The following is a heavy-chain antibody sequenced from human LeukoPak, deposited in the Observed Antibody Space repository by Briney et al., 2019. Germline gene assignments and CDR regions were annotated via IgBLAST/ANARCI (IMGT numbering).Heavy chain of an antibody. J-gene: IGHJ3*02. Sequence: KTGGSLRLSCAASGFTFSSYSMNWVRQAPGKGLEWVSSISNSSSYIYYADSVKGRFTISRDNAKNSLYLQMNSLRAEDTAVYYCARATTYPAGDAFDIWGQGTMVTVSS. CDR2: ISNSSSYI. CDR1: GFTFSSYS. D-gene: IGHD1-7*01. CDR3: ARATTYPAGDAFDI. V-gene: IGHV3-21*01.